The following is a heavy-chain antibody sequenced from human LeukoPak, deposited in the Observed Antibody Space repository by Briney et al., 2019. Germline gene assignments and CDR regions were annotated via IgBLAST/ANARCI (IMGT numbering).Heavy chain of an antibody. Sequence: SETLSLTCTVSGGSISSYYWSWIRQPAGKGLEWIGRIYTSGSTNYNPSLKSRVTMSVDTSKNQFSLRLSSVTAADTAVYYCARGHYSTSSYYYYMDAWGKGTTVTVSS. D-gene: IGHD6-6*01. CDR2: IYTSGST. CDR3: ARGHYSTSSYYYYMDA. CDR1: GGSISSYY. J-gene: IGHJ6*03. V-gene: IGHV4-4*07.